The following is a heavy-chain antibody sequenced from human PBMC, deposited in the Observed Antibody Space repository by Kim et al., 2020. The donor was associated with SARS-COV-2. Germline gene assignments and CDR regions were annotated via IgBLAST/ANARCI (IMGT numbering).Heavy chain of an antibody. J-gene: IGHJ4*02. D-gene: IGHD6-19*01. V-gene: IGHV6-1*01. Sequence: YELSVKGRITNNPATSKNQFSLQLNSVTPEDTAVYYCARDRQRAGTGVDYWGQGTLVTVSS. CDR3: ARDRQRAGTGVDY.